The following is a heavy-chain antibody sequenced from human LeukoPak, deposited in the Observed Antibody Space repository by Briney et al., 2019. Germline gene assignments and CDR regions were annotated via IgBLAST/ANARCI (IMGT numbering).Heavy chain of an antibody. CDR2: INHSGST. Sequence: SETLSLTCAVYGGSFSGYYWSWLRQPPGKGLEWIGEINHSGSTNYHPSLKSRVTISVDTSKNQFSLKLSSVTAADTAVYYCARGIYYDSSGYYPYFDYWGQGTLVTVSS. J-gene: IGHJ4*02. CDR3: ARGIYYDSSGYYPYFDY. V-gene: IGHV4-34*01. D-gene: IGHD3-22*01. CDR1: GGSFSGYY.